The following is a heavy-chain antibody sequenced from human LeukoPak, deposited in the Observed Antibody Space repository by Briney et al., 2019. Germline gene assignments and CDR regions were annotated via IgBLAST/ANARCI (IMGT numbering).Heavy chain of an antibody. CDR3: AKVNGSGSTLMGEVPYYYYYGMDV. J-gene: IGHJ6*02. D-gene: IGHD3-10*01. CDR1: GFTFNSYW. Sequence: PGGSLRLSCAASGFTFNSYWMSWVRQAPGKGLEWVAVISYDGSNKYYADSVKGRFTISRDNTKNTLYLQMNSLRAEDTAVYYCAKVNGSGSTLMGEVPYYYYYGMDVWGQGTTVTVSS. V-gene: IGHV3-30*18. CDR2: ISYDGSNK.